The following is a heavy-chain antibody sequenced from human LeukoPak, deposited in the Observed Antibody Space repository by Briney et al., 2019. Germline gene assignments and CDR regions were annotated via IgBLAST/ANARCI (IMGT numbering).Heavy chain of an antibody. J-gene: IGHJ6*02. CDR1: GFTFSSYG. D-gene: IGHD3-22*01. Sequence: GGSLRLSCAASGFTFSSYGMHWVRQAPGKGLGWVAVISYDGSNKYYADSVKGRFTISRDNSKNTLYLQMNSLRAEDTAVYYCARDEYYDSSGYYYYGMDVWGQGTTVTVSS. CDR2: ISYDGSNK. V-gene: IGHV3-30*03. CDR3: ARDEYYDSSGYYYYGMDV.